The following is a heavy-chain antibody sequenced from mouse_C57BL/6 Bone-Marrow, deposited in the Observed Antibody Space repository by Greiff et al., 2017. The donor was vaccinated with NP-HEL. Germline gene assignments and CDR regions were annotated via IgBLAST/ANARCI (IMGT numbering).Heavy chain of an antibody. CDR1: GYTFTDYE. CDR3: TRPRYDGHWYFDV. Sequence: QVQLQQSGAELVRPGASVTLSCKASGYTFTDYEMHWVKQTPVHGLEWIGAIDPETGGTAYNQKFKGKAILTADKSSSTAYMELRSLTSEDSAVYYCTRPRYDGHWYFDVWGTGTTVTVSS. D-gene: IGHD2-3*01. J-gene: IGHJ1*03. CDR2: IDPETGGT. V-gene: IGHV1-15*01.